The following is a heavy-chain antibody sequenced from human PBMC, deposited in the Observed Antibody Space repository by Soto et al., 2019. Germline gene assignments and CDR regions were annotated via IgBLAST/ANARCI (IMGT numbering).Heavy chain of an antibody. J-gene: IGHJ4*02. CDR1: GGSFNVYY. CDR3: ARGPSVGAFFDY. V-gene: IGHV4-34*01. CDR2: INRSGST. D-gene: IGHD1-26*01. Sequence: PSETLSLTCAVYGGSFNVYYWSWIRQPPGKGLERIGEINRSGSTNYNPSLKSRVTISIDTSKIQFSLTLSSVTAADTAVYYCARGPSVGAFFDYWGQGSLVTVSS.